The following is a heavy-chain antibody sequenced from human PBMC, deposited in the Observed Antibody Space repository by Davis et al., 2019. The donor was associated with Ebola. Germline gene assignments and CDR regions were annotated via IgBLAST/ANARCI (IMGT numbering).Heavy chain of an antibody. V-gene: IGHV4-34*01. CDR1: GGSFSGYY. Sequence: SETLSLTCAVYGGSFSGYYWSWIRQPPGKGLEWIGEINHSGSTYYNPSLKSRVTISVDTSKNQFSLKLSSMTAADTAVYYCARHSLPGSIVVVVAYNWFDPWGQGTLVTVSS. CDR2: INHSGST. CDR3: ARHSLPGSIVVVVAYNWFDP. D-gene: IGHD2-15*01. J-gene: IGHJ5*02.